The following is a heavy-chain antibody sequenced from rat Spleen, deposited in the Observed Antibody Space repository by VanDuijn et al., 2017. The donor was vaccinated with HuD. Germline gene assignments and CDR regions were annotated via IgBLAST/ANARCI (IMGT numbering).Heavy chain of an antibody. CDR3: TRHGGLRNWFAY. CDR2: ISSGGDKI. V-gene: IGHV5S13*01. CDR1: GFILSDYY. Sequence: EVQLVESDGGLVQAGRSLKLSCAASGFILSDYYMAWVRQAPTKGLEWVASISSGGDKIYYRDSVKGRFTISRDDAKNTQYLQMDSLRSEDTATYYGTRHGGLRNWFAYWGQGTLVTVSS. J-gene: IGHJ3*01. D-gene: IGHD1-11*01.